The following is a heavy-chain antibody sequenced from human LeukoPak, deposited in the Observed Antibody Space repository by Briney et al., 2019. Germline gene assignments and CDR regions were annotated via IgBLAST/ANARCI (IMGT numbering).Heavy chain of an antibody. CDR2: INQDGGRK. V-gene: IGHV3-7*04. J-gene: IGHJ3*02. CDR1: GSGFSSHW. D-gene: IGHD4-11*01. Sequence: PGGSLRLSCAASGSGFSSHWMNWVRQAPGKGLEWVANINQDGGRKYYVDSVKGRFTISRDNAKNSLYLQMHSLRAEDTAVYYCARDPDDYPGVAFDIWGQGTMVTVSS. CDR3: ARDPDDYPGVAFDI.